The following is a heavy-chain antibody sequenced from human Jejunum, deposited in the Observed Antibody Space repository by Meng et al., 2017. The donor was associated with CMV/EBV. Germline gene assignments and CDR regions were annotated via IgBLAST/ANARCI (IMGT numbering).Heavy chain of an antibody. CDR2: ISNRDTNT. CDR1: GFTFSIYA. Sequence: LSCAASGFTFSIYAMTWVRQAPGKGLEWVSTISNRDTNTYYADSVKGRFTISRDNSKNTLYLQMNSLRVEDMAIYYCAKEGQASRWGQGTMVTVSS. CDR3: AKEGQASR. J-gene: IGHJ3*01. V-gene: IGHV3-23*01.